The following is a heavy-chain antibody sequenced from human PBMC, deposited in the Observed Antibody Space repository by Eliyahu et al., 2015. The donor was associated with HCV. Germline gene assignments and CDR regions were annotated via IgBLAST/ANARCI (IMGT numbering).Heavy chain of an antibody. V-gene: IGHV3-21*01. Sequence: EVQLVESGGGLVKPGGSLRLSCAASGFTFSSYSMNXVRQAPGKGLEXVSSISXSSSYIYYADSVKGRFTISRDNAKNSLYLQMNSLRAEDTAVYYCARDWEIAARAKNWFDPWGQGTLVTVSS. CDR3: ARDWEIAARAKNWFDP. J-gene: IGHJ5*02. CDR1: GFTFSSYS. D-gene: IGHD6-6*01. CDR2: ISXSSSYI.